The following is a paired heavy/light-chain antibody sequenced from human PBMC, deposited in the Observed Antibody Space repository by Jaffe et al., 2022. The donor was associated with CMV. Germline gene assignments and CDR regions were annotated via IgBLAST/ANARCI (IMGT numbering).Heavy chain of an antibody. CDR3: ASRPDDRVVAAVYYYGMDV. CDR2: IIPIFGTA. CDR1: GGTFSSYA. Sequence: QVQLVQSGAEVKKPGSSVKVSCKASGGTFSSYAISWVRQAPGQGLEWMGGIIPIFGTANYAQKFQGRVTITADESTSTAYMELSSLRSEDTAVYYCASRPDDRVVAAVYYYGMDVWGQGTTVTVSS. D-gene: IGHD2-15*01. J-gene: IGHJ6*02. V-gene: IGHV1-69*01.
Light chain of an antibody. Sequence: DIQMTQSPSSLSASVGDRVTITCQASQDISNYLNWYQQKPGKAPKLLIYDASNLETGVPSRFSGSGSGTDFTFTISSLQPEDIATYYCQQYDNLPLLTFGQGTKLEIK. J-gene: IGKJ2*01. CDR2: DAS. V-gene: IGKV1-33*01. CDR3: QQYDNLPLLT. CDR1: QDISNY.